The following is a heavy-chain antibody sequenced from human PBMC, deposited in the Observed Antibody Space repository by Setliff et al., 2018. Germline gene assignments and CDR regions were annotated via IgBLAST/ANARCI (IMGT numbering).Heavy chain of an antibody. CDR2: IRYDGSNK. V-gene: IGHV3-30*02. D-gene: IGHD6-13*01. CDR1: GFTFSSYG. J-gene: IGHJ4*02. CDR3: ARGSIAAAGTDLDY. Sequence: GALRLSCAASGFTFSSYGMHWVRQAPGKGLEWVAFIRYDGSNKYYADSVKGRFTISRDNSKNTLYLQMNSLRAEDTAVYYCARGSIAAAGTDLDYWGQGTLVTVSS.